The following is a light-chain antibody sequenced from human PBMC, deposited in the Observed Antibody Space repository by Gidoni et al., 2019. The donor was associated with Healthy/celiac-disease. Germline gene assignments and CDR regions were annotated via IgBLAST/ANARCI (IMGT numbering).Light chain of an antibody. V-gene: IGKV4-1*01. CDR2: WAS. CDR1: QNILYSSNNKNY. Sequence: DIVMTQSPDSLAVSLGERATINCKSSQNILYSSNNKNYLAWYQQKPGQAPMLLIYWASTREFGVPDRFSGSGSGTDFTLTISSLQAEDAAVYYCQQYYSTSYTFGQGTRLEIK. J-gene: IGKJ2*01. CDR3: QQYYSTSYT.